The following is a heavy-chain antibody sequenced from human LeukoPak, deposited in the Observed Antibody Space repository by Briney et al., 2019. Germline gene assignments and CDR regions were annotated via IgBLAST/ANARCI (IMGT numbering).Heavy chain of an antibody. CDR1: GNTFTSYY. J-gene: IGHJ4*02. D-gene: IGHD5-18*01. CDR3: VRYSYGYDY. V-gene: IGHV1-46*01. Sequence: ASVKVSCKASGNTFTSYYIHWVRQAPGQGLEWMGIINPSSGSTNYAQKFQGRVTMTRDTSITTAYMELSSLRSEDTAVYYCVRYSYGYDYWGQGTLVTVSS. CDR2: INPSSGST.